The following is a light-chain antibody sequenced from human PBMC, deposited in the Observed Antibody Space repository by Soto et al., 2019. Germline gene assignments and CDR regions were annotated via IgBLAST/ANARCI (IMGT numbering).Light chain of an antibody. Sequence: DIQLTQSPSFLSASVGDRVTITCRASQGISSYLAWYQQKPGKAPKLLIYAASTFQSGVPSRFSGSGSWTAFTLTISSLQPDDFATYYCQQLNSYSFTFGPGTKVDI. CDR3: QQLNSYSFT. CDR2: AAS. CDR1: QGISSY. J-gene: IGKJ3*01. V-gene: IGKV1-9*01.